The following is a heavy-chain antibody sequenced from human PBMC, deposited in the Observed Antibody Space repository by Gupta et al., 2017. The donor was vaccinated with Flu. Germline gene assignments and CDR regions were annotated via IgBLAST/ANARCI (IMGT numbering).Heavy chain of an antibody. CDR3: ARGGQYQLSRENY. D-gene: IGHD2-2*01. Sequence: QVQLLESGGGVVLPGASLRLSCVVSGFSFGGYGMPSVRQSPGKGVEWVAIIWYEGSNKYYADSVKGRFTISRDNSKNTLFLQMNSLRAEDTAVYYCARGGQYQLSRENYWGQGTLVTVSS. V-gene: IGHV3-33*01. J-gene: IGHJ4*02. CDR1: GFSFGGYG. CDR2: IWYEGSNK.